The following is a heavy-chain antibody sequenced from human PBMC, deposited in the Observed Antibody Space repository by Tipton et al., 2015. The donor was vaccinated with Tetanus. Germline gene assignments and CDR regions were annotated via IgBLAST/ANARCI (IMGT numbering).Heavy chain of an antibody. D-gene: IGHD3-16*02. CDR3: ARYDYVWGSYRYFDY. CDR2: IYYSGST. V-gene: IGHV4-39*01. J-gene: IGHJ4*02. Sequence: TLSLTCTVSGGSISSSSYYWGWIRQPPGKGLEWIGSIYYSGSTYYNPSLKSRVTISVDTSKNQFSLKLSSVTAADTAVYYCARYDYVWGSYRYFDYWGQGTLVTVSS. CDR1: GGSISSSSYY.